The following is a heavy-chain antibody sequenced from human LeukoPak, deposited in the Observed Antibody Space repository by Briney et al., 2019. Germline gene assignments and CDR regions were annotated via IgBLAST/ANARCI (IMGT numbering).Heavy chain of an antibody. CDR1: GGSFSGYY. J-gene: IGHJ6*02. Sequence: SETLSLTCAVYGGSFSGYYWSWIRQPPGKGLEWIGEINHSGSTNYNPSLKSRVTIPVDTSKNQFSLKLSSVTAADTAVYYCASGFGELSNNYYYYYGMDVWGRGTTVTVSS. D-gene: IGHD3-10*01. CDR3: ASGFGELSNNYYYYYGMDV. V-gene: IGHV4-34*01. CDR2: INHSGST.